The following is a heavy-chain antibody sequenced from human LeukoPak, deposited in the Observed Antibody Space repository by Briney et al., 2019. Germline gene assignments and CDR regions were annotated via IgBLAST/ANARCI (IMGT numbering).Heavy chain of an antibody. CDR1: GFTFSSYA. D-gene: IGHD6-19*01. Sequence: GGSLRLSCAASGFTFSSYAMSWVRQAPGKGLEWVSGISGSASTTYYADSVKGRFTISRDSAKNSLYLQMNSLRAEDTAVYYCARGYSSLYYFDYWGQGTLVTVSS. V-gene: IGHV3-23*01. J-gene: IGHJ4*02. CDR3: ARGYSSLYYFDY. CDR2: ISGSASTT.